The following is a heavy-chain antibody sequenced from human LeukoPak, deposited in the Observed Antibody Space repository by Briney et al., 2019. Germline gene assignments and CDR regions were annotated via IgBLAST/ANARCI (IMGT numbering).Heavy chain of an antibody. CDR1: GFTFSTYT. V-gene: IGHV3-21*01. CDR2: LSSNNRYI. CDR3: ARGGKEPDFDR. J-gene: IGHJ4*02. Sequence: GGSLRLSCTASGFTFSTYTMNWVRQAPGKGLEWVSSLSSNNRYIYYGDSMKGRFTVSRDNAKNSLYLQMNSLRAEDTAVYYRARGGKEPDFDRWGQGTPV. D-gene: IGHD1-14*01.